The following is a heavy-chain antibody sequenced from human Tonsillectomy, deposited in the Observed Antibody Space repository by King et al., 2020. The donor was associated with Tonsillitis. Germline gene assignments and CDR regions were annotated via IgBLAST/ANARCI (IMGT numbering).Heavy chain of an antibody. CDR2: VDPHSGAP. Sequence: QLGQSGAEVKKPGASVKVYCKASGYTFIGYPIHWVRQAPGQGLEWMGRVDPHSGAPNYAQNFQGRVTMTSDTSISTAYMALFRLRSDDTAVYYCARDLASALTSDWGQGTLVTVSS. V-gene: IGHV1-2*02. CDR3: ARDLASALTSD. J-gene: IGHJ4*02. CDR1: GYTFIGYP. D-gene: IGHD4/OR15-4a*01.